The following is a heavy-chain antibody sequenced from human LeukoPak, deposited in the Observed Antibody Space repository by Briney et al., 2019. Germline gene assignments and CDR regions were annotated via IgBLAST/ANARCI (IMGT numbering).Heavy chain of an antibody. CDR1: GFTVSSNY. V-gene: IGHV3-53*04. CDR2: IYSGGST. Sequence: GGSLRLSCAASGFTVSSNYMSWVRQAPGKGLEWVSVIYSGGSTYYTDSVKGRFTISRHNSKNTLYLQMNSLRAEDTAVYYCARDLGDAFDIWGQGTMVTVSS. CDR3: ARDLGDAFDI. J-gene: IGHJ3*02.